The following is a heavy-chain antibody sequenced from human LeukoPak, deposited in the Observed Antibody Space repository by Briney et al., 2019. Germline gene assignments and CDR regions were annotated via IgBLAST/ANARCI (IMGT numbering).Heavy chain of an antibody. CDR1: GFTFSSYS. J-gene: IGHJ4*02. Sequence: GRSLRLSCAASGFTFSSYSMNWVRQAPGKGLEWVSSISSSSSYIYYADSVKGRFTISRDNAKNSLYLQMNSLRAEDTAVYYCARGVVGAISYFDYWGQGTLVTVSS. D-gene: IGHD1-26*01. CDR2: ISSSSSYI. V-gene: IGHV3-21*01. CDR3: ARGVVGAISYFDY.